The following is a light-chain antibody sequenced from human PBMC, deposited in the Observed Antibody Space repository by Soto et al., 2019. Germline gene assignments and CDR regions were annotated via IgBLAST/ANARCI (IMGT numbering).Light chain of an antibody. CDR1: TSNIGAGYD. J-gene: IGLJ1*01. Sequence: QSVMTQPPSVSGAPGQRVSISCTGSTSNIGAGYDVHWYQQLPGTAPKLLIYGNSNRPSGVPDRFSGSKSGTSASLAITGIQDEDEADYFSQSYDRCPRGLVFGTWLKLTV. V-gene: IGLV1-40*01. CDR3: QSYDRCPRGLV. CDR2: GNS.